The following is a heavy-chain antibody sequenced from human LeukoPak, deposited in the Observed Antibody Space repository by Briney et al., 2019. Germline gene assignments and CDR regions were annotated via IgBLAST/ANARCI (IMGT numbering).Heavy chain of an antibody. CDR3: AGSYGDYAAFDY. V-gene: IGHV4-38-2*01. D-gene: IGHD4-17*01. J-gene: IGHJ4*02. CDR1: GYPINNAYY. Sequence: SETLSLTCAVSGYPINNAYYWVWIRQPPGKGLEWIGSLYHPDSTYYNPSLKSRVTISVDTSKNQFSLKLSSVTAADTAVYYCAGSYGDYAAFDYWGQGTLVTVSS. CDR2: LYHPDST.